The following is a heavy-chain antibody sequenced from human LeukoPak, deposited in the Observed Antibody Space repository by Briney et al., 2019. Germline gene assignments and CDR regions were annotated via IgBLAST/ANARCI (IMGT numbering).Heavy chain of an antibody. CDR1: GFTFSDYS. J-gene: IGHJ4*02. D-gene: IGHD6-6*01. Sequence: PGGSLRLSCVASGFTFSDYSMNWVRQAPGKGLEWVSYITSSSSTIHYADSVKGRFTISRDNANNSLYLQMSSLRAEDTAVYYCARVVGHNSFDYWGQGTLVTVSS. CDR2: ITSSSSTI. V-gene: IGHV3-48*04. CDR3: ARVVGHNSFDY.